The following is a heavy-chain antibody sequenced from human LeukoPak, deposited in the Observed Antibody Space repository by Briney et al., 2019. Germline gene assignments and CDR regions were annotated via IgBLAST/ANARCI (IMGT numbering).Heavy chain of an antibody. CDR2: IIPIFGTA. Sequence: GASVKVSCKASGGTFSSYAISWVRQAPGQGLEWMGGIIPIFGTANYAQKFQGRVTITADKSTSTAYMELSSLRSEDTAVYYCARDEYSSSFFGYYYYMDAWGKGTTVTVSS. CDR3: ARDEYSSSFFGYYYYMDA. J-gene: IGHJ6*03. CDR1: GGTFSSYA. V-gene: IGHV1-69*06. D-gene: IGHD6-6*01.